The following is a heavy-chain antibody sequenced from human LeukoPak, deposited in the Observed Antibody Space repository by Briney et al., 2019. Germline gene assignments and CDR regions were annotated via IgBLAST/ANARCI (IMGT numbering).Heavy chain of an antibody. CDR1: GFSFISYG. Sequence: GGSLRLSCAASGFSFISYGMHWVRQAPGKGLEWVAVISYDGSNKYYADSVKGRFTISRDNSKNTLYLQMNSLRAEDTAVYYCARHYDSSGNYYFDYWGQGTLVTVSS. J-gene: IGHJ4*02. CDR2: ISYDGSNK. V-gene: IGHV3-30*03. CDR3: ARHYDSSGNYYFDY. D-gene: IGHD3-22*01.